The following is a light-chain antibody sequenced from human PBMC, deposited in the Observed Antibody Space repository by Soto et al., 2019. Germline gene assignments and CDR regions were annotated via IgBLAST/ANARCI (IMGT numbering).Light chain of an antibody. V-gene: IGKV3-20*01. J-gene: IGKJ3*01. CDR1: QSVTSSY. CDR3: QQYGSLPFT. Sequence: EIVLTQSPGTLSLSPGEGAALSCRASQSVTSSYLAWYQQKPGQAPRLLIYGASSRATGIPDRFSGSGSGTDFTLTSSRLEPEDFAVYYCQQYGSLPFTFGPGTKVDIK. CDR2: GAS.